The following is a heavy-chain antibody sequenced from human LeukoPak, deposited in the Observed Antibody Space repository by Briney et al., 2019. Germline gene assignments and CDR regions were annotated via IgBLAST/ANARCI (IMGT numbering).Heavy chain of an antibody. D-gene: IGHD3-10*01. CDR2: IKQDGNVK. CDR1: GFTFSNYW. Sequence: AGGSLRLSCVDSGFTFSNYWMSWVRQAPGKGLEWVANIKQDGNVKHYVDSVKGRFTISRDNAKNSLYLQMDSLRAEDTAVYYCARDYYGWGSHDNWGQGTLVTVSS. V-gene: IGHV3-7*01. CDR3: ARDYYGWGSHDN. J-gene: IGHJ4*02.